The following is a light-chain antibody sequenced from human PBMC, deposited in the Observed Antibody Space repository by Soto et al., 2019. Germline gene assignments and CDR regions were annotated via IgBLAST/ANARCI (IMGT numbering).Light chain of an antibody. CDR2: GAS. CDR3: HQYYSSPLT. Sequence: EIVLTQSPGTLSLSPGERATLSCRASQSVSSSYLAWYQQKPGQAPRLLIYGASSRATGIPDRFSGSGSGTDFALTLSRLEPEDFALYYCHQYYSSPLTFGGGTKVEIK. J-gene: IGKJ4*01. CDR1: QSVSSSY. V-gene: IGKV3-20*01.